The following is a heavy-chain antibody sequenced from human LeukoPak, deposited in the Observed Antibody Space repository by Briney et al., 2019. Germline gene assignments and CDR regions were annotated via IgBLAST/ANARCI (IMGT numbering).Heavy chain of an antibody. CDR3: AVVVDPPIYGMDV. D-gene: IGHD2-15*01. Sequence: PGGSLRLSCAASGFTFSSYIMNWVRQAPGKGLEWVSSISSSSSYIYYADSVKGRFTISRDNAKNSLYLQMNSLRAEDTAGYFCAVVVDPPIYGMDVCGQGTTVTVSS. V-gene: IGHV3-21*01. J-gene: IGHJ6*02. CDR2: ISSSSSYI. CDR1: GFTFSSYI.